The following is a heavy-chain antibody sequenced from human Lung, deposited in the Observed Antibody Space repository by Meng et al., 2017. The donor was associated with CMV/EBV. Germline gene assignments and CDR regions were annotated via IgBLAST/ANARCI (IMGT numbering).Heavy chain of an antibody. D-gene: IGHD3-16*01. Sequence: GESXKISCAASGITFDNYGMHWVRQTPGKGLEWVAFIRHDGTNKYYGDFVKGRFTISRDNSKNTVYLQMNSLRPEETAIYYCAKDVLLFGGANAYFDYWGQGTLVTVSS. CDR2: IRHDGTNK. CDR3: AKDVLLFGGANAYFDY. J-gene: IGHJ4*02. CDR1: GITFDNYG. V-gene: IGHV3-30*02.